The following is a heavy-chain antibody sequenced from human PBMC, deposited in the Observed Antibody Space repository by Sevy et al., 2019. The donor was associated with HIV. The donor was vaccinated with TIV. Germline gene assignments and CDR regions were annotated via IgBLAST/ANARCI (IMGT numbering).Heavy chain of an antibody. CDR1: GFTFSSYG. V-gene: IGHV3-30*02. Sequence: GGSLRLSCAASGFTFSSYGMHWVRQAPGKGLEWVAFIRYDGSNKYYAYSVKGRFTISRDNSKNTLYLQMNSLRAEDTAVYYCASPWAAAGKGGYWGQGTLVTVSS. CDR3: ASPWAAAGKGGY. CDR2: IRYDGSNK. J-gene: IGHJ4*02. D-gene: IGHD6-13*01.